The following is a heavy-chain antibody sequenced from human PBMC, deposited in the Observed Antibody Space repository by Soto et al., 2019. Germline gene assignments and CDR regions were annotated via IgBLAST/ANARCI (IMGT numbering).Heavy chain of an antibody. CDR2: ISAYNGNT. CDR3: ARGVAVAADLTYYSGMDV. D-gene: IGHD6-19*01. Sequence: QVQLVQSGAEVKKPGASVKVSCKASGYTFTSYGISWVRQAPGQGLEWMGWISAYNGNTNYAQKPQGRVTMTTDTSTSTDYMELRRLRSDDTAVYYCARGVAVAADLTYYSGMDVWGQGTTVTVSS. J-gene: IGHJ6*02. CDR1: GYTFTSYG. V-gene: IGHV1-18*01.